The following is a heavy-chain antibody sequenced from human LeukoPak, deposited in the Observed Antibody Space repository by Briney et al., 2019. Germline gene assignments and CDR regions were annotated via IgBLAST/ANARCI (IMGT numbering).Heavy chain of an antibody. CDR2: ISSSSSYI. V-gene: IGHV3-21*01. J-gene: IGHJ4*02. Sequence: GGSLRLSCAASGFTFSSYSMNWVRQAPGKGLEWVSSISSSSSYIYYADSVKGRFTISRDNAKNSLYLQMNSLRAEDTAVYYCARDLFSENYYDSSGLDYWGQGTLVTVSS. D-gene: IGHD3-22*01. CDR3: ARDLFSENYYDSSGLDY. CDR1: GFTFSSYS.